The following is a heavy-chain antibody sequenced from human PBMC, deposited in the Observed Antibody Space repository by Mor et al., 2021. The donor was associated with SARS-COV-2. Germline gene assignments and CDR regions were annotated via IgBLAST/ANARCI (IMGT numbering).Heavy chain of an antibody. CDR3: IRSSGNYDY. V-gene: IGHV3-74*03. Sequence: VSRINVEGTTTEYADSVKGRFVISRDNAKKTLYLQMNNLRAEDTGLYYCIRSSGNYDYWGQGTQVTVSS. J-gene: IGHJ4*02. CDR2: INVEGTTT. D-gene: IGHD3-22*01.